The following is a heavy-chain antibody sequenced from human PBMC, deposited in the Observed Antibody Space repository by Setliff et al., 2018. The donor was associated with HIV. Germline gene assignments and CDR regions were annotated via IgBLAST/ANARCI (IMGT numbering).Heavy chain of an antibody. V-gene: IGHV5-51*01. Sequence: GESLKISCKAYGYSFTSHWIGWVRQMPGKGLEWVGIIYPGDSDTKYSPSFQGQVTMSADKSNNTAYLQWSSLKTSDSAIYYCAKTGGLRYMDVWGKGTTVTVSS. CDR2: IYPGDSDT. CDR3: AKTGGLRYMDV. CDR1: GYSFTSHW. D-gene: IGHD7-27*01. J-gene: IGHJ6*03.